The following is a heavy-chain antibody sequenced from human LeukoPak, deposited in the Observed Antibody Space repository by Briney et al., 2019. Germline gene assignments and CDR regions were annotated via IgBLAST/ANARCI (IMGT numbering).Heavy chain of an antibody. J-gene: IGHJ4*02. D-gene: IGHD6-19*01. V-gene: IGHV3-30-3*01. Sequence: SGGSLRLSCAASGFTFSSYAMHWVRQAPGKGLEWVAVISYDGSNKYYADSVKGRFTISRDNSKNTLYLQMNSLRAEDTAVYYCARGHQWLASYFDYWGQGTLVTVSS. CDR3: ARGHQWLASYFDY. CDR1: GFTFSSYA. CDR2: ISYDGSNK.